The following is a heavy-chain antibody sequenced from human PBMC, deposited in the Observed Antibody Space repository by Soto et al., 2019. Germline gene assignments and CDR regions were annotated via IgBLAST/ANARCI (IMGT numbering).Heavy chain of an antibody. J-gene: IGHJ5*02. D-gene: IGHD1-1*01. Sequence: QVQLVESGGGVVQPGRSLRLSCAASGFTFSSHGMHWVRQAPGKGLEWVAIIWYDGSNKYHADSVKGRFTISRDNSKNTLYLQMNDLRAEDSAVYYCARDWGTPGSSTWGVGRTGYFDPWGRGTLVTFSS. CDR2: IWYDGSNK. CDR1: GFTFSSHG. V-gene: IGHV3-33*01. CDR3: ARDWGTPGSSTWGVGRTGYFDP.